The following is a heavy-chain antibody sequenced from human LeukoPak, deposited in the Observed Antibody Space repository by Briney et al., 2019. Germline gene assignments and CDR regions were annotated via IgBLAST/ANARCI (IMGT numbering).Heavy chain of an antibody. J-gene: IGHJ4*02. CDR2: ISSNGGST. D-gene: IGHD3-10*01. CDR1: GFTFSSYA. CDR3: ARGLVGDSY. V-gene: IGHV3-64*01. Sequence: GGSLRLSCAASGFTFSSYAMHWVRQAPGEGLEYVSAISSNGGSTYYANSVKGRFTISRDNSKNTLYLQMGSLRAEDMAVYYCARGLVGDSYWGQGTLVTVSS.